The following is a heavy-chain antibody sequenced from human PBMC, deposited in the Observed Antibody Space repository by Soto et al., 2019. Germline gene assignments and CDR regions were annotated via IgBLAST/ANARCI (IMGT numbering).Heavy chain of an antibody. CDR3: ARGGETTGGGFDY. J-gene: IGHJ4*02. CDR1: GYTFTGYY. Sequence: QVQLVQSGAEVKKSGASAKVSCKAAGYTFTGYYMHWVRQAPGQGREWMGWINPNSGGTVYAQKFQGSVTMTRDTSINIAYMELSRLRSDDTAVYYCARGGETTGGGFDYWGQGTLVTISS. CDR2: INPNSGGT. D-gene: IGHD3-10*01. V-gene: IGHV1-2*02.